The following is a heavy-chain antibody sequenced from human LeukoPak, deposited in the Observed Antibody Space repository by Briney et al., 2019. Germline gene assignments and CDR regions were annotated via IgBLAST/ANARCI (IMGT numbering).Heavy chain of an antibody. CDR2: IYTSGST. V-gene: IGHV4-61*02. J-gene: IGHJ3*02. Sequence: PSETLSLTCTVSGGSIGSGSYYWSWIRQPAGKGLEWIGRIYTSGSTNYNPSLKSRVTISVDTSKNQFSLKLSSVTAADTAVYYCARGHALLPPGDAFDIWGQGTMVTVSS. CDR1: GGSIGSGSYY. D-gene: IGHD2-15*01. CDR3: ARGHALLPPGDAFDI.